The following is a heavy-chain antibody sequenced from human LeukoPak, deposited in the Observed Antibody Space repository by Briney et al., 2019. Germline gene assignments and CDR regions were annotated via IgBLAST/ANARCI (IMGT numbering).Heavy chain of an antibody. CDR3: ARDPEIPLDY. CDR2: IKQDGSEK. D-gene: IGHD1-14*01. V-gene: IGHV3-7*04. J-gene: IGHJ4*02. Sequence: GGSLRLSCAASGFTFSSYYMSWVRQAPGKGLEWVANIKQDGSEKNYVDSVKGRFTISRDNAKNSLYLQMNSLRAEDTAVYYCARDPEIPLDYWGQGTLVTVSS. CDR1: GFTFSSYY.